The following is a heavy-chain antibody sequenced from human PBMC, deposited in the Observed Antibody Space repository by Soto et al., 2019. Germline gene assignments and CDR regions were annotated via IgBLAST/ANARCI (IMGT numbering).Heavy chain of an antibody. CDR3: ARVRYRSHYYYYYGMDV. Sequence: SETLSLTCAVYGGSFSGYYWSWIRQPPGKGLEWIGEINHSGSTNYNPSLKSRVTISVDTSKNQFSLKLSSVTAADTAVYYCARVRYRSHYYYYYGMDVWGQGTTVTVSS. V-gene: IGHV4-34*01. J-gene: IGHJ6*02. CDR1: GGSFSGYY. D-gene: IGHD6-19*01. CDR2: INHSGST.